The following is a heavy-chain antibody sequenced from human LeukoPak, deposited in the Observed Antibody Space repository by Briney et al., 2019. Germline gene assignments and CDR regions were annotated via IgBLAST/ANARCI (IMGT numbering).Heavy chain of an antibody. CDR1: GYTFSGHY. V-gene: IGHV1-2*02. D-gene: IGHD4-17*01. Sequence: ASVKVSCKASGYTFSGHYIHWVRQAPGQGLEWMGWIYPNSGGTSCAQKFQGRVTISRDTSVQTAYMELRRLRSDDTAVYYCARVVGYGDYPFDYWGQGTLVTVSS. J-gene: IGHJ4*02. CDR3: ARVVGYGDYPFDY. CDR2: IYPNSGGT.